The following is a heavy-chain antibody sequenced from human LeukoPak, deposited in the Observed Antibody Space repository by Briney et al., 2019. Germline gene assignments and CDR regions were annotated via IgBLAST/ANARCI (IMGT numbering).Heavy chain of an antibody. J-gene: IGHJ4*02. V-gene: IGHV3-30*18. D-gene: IGHD6-19*01. CDR3: AKRLGGTSGWHYFDS. CDR2: VSYDGNTK. CDR1: GFTFSSFG. Sequence: GGSLRLSCAASGFTFSSFGMHWVRQAPGKGLEWVAVVSYDGNTKYYADSVKGRFTISRDNSKNTLYVQMNSLRAEDTAVYFCAKRLGGTSGWHYFDSWGQGGPVTVSS.